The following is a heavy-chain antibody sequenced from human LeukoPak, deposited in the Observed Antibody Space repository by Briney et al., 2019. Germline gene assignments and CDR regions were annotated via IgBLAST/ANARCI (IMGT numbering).Heavy chain of an antibody. CDR2: IIPTLGIA. V-gene: IGHV1-69*04. J-gene: IGHJ4*02. D-gene: IGHD2-15*01. CDR3: ARGSVGRGTTQSSFDY. CDR1: GGTFSSYA. Sequence: SVKVSCTASGGTFSSYAISWVRQAPGQGLEWMGRIIPTLGIANYAQKFQGRVTITADKSTSTAYMELSSLRSEDTAVYYCARGSVGRGTTQSSFDYWGQGTLVTVSS.